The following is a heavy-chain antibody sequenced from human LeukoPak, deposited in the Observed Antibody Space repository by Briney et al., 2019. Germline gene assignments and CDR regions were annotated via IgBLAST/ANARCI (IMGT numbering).Heavy chain of an antibody. CDR1: GYTFTTYG. D-gene: IGHD6-6*01. J-gene: IGHJ4*02. V-gene: IGHV1-18*01. CDR3: ARESEYSRSVVMEY. CDR2: ISAYNGNT. Sequence: ASVKVSCKASGYTFTTYGISWVRQAPGQGLEWMGWISAYNGNTNYEQKVQGRVTMTRDTSTSTAYMELRSLTSDDTAVYYCARESEYSRSVVMEYWGQGTLVTVSS.